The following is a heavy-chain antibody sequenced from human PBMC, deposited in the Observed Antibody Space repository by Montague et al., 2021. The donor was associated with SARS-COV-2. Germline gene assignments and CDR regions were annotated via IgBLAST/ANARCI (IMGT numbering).Heavy chain of an antibody. CDR1: GFTVSSNY. D-gene: IGHD6-19*01. CDR3: ARSRVSSGRGAFDI. J-gene: IGHJ3*02. Sequence: SLRLSCAASGFTVSSNYMSWVRQAPGKGLEWVSVIYSGGSTYYADSVKGRFTISRDNSKNTLYLQMNSLRAEDTAVYYCARSRVSSGRGAFDIWGQVTMVTVSS. V-gene: IGHV3-53*01. CDR2: IYSGGST.